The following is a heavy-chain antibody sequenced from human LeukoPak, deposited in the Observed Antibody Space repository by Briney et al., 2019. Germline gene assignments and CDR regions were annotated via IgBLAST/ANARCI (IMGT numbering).Heavy chain of an antibody. V-gene: IGHV1-2*02. CDR2: INPNSGGT. CDR3: ARHPYSGSYHSDY. Sequence: ASVKVSCKASGYTFTVYYMHWVRQAPGQGLEWMGWINPNSGGTNYAQNFQGRVTMTRDTSISTAYMELSRLTSDDTAVYYCARHPYSGSYHSDYWGQGTLVTVSS. J-gene: IGHJ4*02. D-gene: IGHD1-26*01. CDR1: GYTFTVYY.